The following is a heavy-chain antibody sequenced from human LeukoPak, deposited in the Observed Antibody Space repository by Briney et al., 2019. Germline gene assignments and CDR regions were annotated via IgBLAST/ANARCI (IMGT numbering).Heavy chain of an antibody. CDR1: GGSISSYY. V-gene: IGHV4-4*07. CDR2: IYTSGST. CDR3: AREKSAYDMYYYVDV. Sequence: SETLSLTCTVSGGSISSYYWSWIRQPAGKGLEWIGRIYTSGSTNYNPSLKSRVTMSVDTSKSQFSQKLSSVTAADTAVYYCAREKSAYDMYYYVDVWGKGTTVTVSS. J-gene: IGHJ6*03. D-gene: IGHD5-12*01.